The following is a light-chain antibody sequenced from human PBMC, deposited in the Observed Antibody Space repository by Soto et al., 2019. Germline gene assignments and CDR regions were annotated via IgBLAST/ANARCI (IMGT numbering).Light chain of an antibody. CDR2: GAS. CDR3: PRSARGAT. Sequence: LTKSACALSLSPGEGATLSCRASQRISSSYRAGYQQNPGQAPGLRLKGASIRATGIPDRFSGSGSGTDFTLTISRLEPAAFPVYACPRSARGATSRQGTKV. CDR1: QRISSSY. J-gene: IGKJ1*01. V-gene: IGKV3-20*01.